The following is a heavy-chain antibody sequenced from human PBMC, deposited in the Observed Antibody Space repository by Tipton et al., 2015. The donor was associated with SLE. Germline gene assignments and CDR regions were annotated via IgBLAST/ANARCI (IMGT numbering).Heavy chain of an antibody. CDR2: INYSGTT. V-gene: IGHV4-59*04. CDR3: ASAAREQWLGLLDY. J-gene: IGHJ4*02. Sequence: TLSLTCTVSGGSISSYYWSWIRQPPGKGLEWIGNINYSGTTYFNPYLESRITISVDRSMVQFSLKLSSVTAADTAVYYCASAAREQWLGLLDYWGQGTLVTVSS. CDR1: GGSISSYY. D-gene: IGHD6-19*01.